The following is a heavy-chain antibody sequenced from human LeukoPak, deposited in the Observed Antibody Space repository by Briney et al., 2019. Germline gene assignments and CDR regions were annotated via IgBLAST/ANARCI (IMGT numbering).Heavy chain of an antibody. Sequence: ASVKVSCKASGGTFSSYAISWVRQAPGQGLEWMGGIIPIFGTANYAQKFQGRVTITADESTSTAYMGLSSLRSEDTAVYYCARARLVPLERLHAFDIWGQGTMVNVFS. J-gene: IGHJ3*02. CDR1: GGTFSSYA. CDR2: IIPIFGTA. D-gene: IGHD1-1*01. CDR3: ARARLVPLERLHAFDI. V-gene: IGHV1-69*13.